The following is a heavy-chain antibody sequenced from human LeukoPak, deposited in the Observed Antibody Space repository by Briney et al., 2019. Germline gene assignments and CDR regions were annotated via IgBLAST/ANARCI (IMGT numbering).Heavy chain of an antibody. J-gene: IGHJ4*02. CDR3: ARSVGVRGDTMAY. CDR1: GFTFSSYA. D-gene: IGHD3-10*01. Sequence: GRSLRLSCAASGFTFSSYAMHWVRQAPGKGLEWVAVISYDGSNKYYADSVKGRFTISRDNSKNTLYLQMNSLRAEDTAVYYCARSVGVRGDTMAYWGQGTLVTVSS. V-gene: IGHV3-30-3*01. CDR2: ISYDGSNK.